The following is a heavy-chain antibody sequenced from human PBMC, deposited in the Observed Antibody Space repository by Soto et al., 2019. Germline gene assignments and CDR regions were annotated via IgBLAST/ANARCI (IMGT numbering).Heavy chain of an antibody. CDR2: IDPSDSQT. CDR3: ARQIYDSDTGPNFQYYFDS. J-gene: IGHJ4*02. V-gene: IGHV5-10-1*01. Sequence: GESLKISWKGSGYSFDGYWITWVRQKPGKGLEWMGRIDPSDSQTYYSPSFRGHVTISVTKSITTVFLQWSSLRASDTAMYYCARQIYDSDTGPNFQYYFDSWGQGTPVTVSS. CDR1: GYSFDGYW. D-gene: IGHD3-22*01.